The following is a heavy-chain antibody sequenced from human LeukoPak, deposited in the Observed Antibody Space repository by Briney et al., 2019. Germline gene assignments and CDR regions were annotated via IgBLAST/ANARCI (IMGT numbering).Heavy chain of an antibody. CDR3: AREGAYYGSGSYSY. J-gene: IGHJ4*02. Sequence: KPGGSLRLSCAASGFTFSSYSMNWVRQAPGKGLEWVSSISSSSSYIYYSDSVKGRFTISRDNAKNSLYLQMNSLRAEDTAVYYCAREGAYYGSGSYSYWGQGTLVTVSS. CDR2: ISSSSSYI. CDR1: GFTFSSYS. D-gene: IGHD3-10*01. V-gene: IGHV3-21*01.